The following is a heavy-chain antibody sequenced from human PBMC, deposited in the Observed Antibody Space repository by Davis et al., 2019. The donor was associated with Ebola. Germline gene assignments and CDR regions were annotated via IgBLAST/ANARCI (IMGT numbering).Heavy chain of an antibody. CDR2: ISYDGSNK. V-gene: IGHV3-30*18. Sequence: GGSLRLSCAASGFTVSSNYMHWVRQAPGKGLEWVAFISYDGSNKYYADSVKGRFTISRDNSKNTLYLQINSLRPEDTAVYYCAKAFMYGGDYWGQGTLVTVSS. J-gene: IGHJ4*02. CDR1: GFTVSSNY. CDR3: AKAFMYGGDY. D-gene: IGHD2-8*01.